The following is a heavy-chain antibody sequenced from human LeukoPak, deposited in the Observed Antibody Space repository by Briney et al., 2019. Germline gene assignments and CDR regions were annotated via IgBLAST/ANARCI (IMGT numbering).Heavy chain of an antibody. CDR1: GYTFTSYD. Sequence: ASVKVSCKASGYTFTSYDINWVRQATGQGLEWMGWINPNSGGTNYAQKFQGRVTMTRDTSISTAYMELSRLRSDDTAVYYCARDLSANYDFWSGYLDYWGQGTLVTVSS. CDR2: INPNSGGT. CDR3: ARDLSANYDFWSGYLDY. D-gene: IGHD3-3*01. V-gene: IGHV1-2*02. J-gene: IGHJ4*02.